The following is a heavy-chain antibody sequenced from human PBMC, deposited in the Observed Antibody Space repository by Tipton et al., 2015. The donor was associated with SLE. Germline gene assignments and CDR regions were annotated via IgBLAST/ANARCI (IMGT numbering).Heavy chain of an antibody. CDR2: IRGSGSGT. V-gene: IGHV3-23*01. D-gene: IGHD3-3*01. CDR3: GKGLNFDFWSGFGMDV. Sequence: SLRLSCAASGFTFSSYAMSWVRQVPGKGLEWVSAIRGSGSGTYYADSVKGRFTISRDDSKNKLYLQMSSLRAEDTAIYYCGKGLNFDFWSGFGMDVWGQGTTVTVS. J-gene: IGHJ6*02. CDR1: GFTFSSYA.